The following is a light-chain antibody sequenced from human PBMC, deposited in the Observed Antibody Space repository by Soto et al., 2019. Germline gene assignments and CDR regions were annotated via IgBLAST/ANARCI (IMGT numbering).Light chain of an antibody. V-gene: IGKV1-5*02. Sequence: DIQMIQSPSTLSASVGDRVTIVCRASQSISNWLAWYQQKPGKAPKALISGASSLESGVPSRFSGSGSGTEFTLTISSLQPDDFATYYCQQYTSYPWTFGQGTKVDIK. J-gene: IGKJ1*01. CDR2: GAS. CDR3: QQYTSYPWT. CDR1: QSISNW.